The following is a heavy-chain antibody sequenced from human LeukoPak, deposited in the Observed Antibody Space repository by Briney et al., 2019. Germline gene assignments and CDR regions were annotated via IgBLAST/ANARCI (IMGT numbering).Heavy chain of an antibody. CDR3: AKAYSGYDLDYYYYYMDV. Sequence: GGSPRLSCAASGFTFSSYWMHWVRQAPGKGLVWVSAISGSGGSTYYADSVKGRFTISRDNSENTLYLQMNSLRAEDTAVYYCAKAYSGYDLDYYYYYMDVWGKGTTVTVSS. V-gene: IGHV3-23*01. CDR2: ISGSGGST. D-gene: IGHD5-12*01. J-gene: IGHJ6*03. CDR1: GFTFSSYW.